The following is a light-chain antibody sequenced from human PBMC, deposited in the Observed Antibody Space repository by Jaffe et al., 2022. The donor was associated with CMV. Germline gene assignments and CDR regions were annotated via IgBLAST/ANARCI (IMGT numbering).Light chain of an antibody. J-gene: IGKJ1*01. CDR3: LQRYSWPRT. V-gene: IGKV3-11*01. CDR1: QSIGTS. Sequence: EIVLTQSPATLSLSPGERATLSCRASQSIGTSVSWYQQKVGQAPRLLMYDSSNRAPGIPARFSGSGSGTDLTLTISRLEPEDFAVYYCLQRYSWPRTFGQGTKVEIK. CDR2: DSS.